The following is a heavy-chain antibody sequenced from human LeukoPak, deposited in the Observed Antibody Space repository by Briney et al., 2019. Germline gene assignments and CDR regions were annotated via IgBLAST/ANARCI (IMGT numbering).Heavy chain of an antibody. Sequence: PGGSLRLSCAASGFTFSSYAMSWVRQAPGKGLEWVSAISGSGGSTYYADSVKGRFTISRDNSKNTLYLQMNSLRAEDTAVYYCAKVRYGSGWLQVSYYYYYGMDVWGQGTTVTVSS. CDR2: ISGSGGST. D-gene: IGHD6-19*01. V-gene: IGHV3-23*01. CDR1: GFTFSSYA. CDR3: AKVRYGSGWLQVSYYYYYGMDV. J-gene: IGHJ6*02.